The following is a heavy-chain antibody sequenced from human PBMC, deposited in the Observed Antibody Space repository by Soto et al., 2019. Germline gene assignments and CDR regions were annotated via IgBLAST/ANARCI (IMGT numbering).Heavy chain of an antibody. CDR1: GFTFSSYW. CDR2: IKQDGSEK. D-gene: IGHD3-9*01. Sequence: GGSLRLSCAASGFTFSSYWMSWVRQAPGKGLEWVANIKQDGSEKYYVDSVKGRFTISRDNAKNSLYPQMNSLRAEDTAVYYCARDHSSGYYDILTGPYPSWFDPWGQGTLVTVSS. V-gene: IGHV3-7*05. J-gene: IGHJ5*02. CDR3: ARDHSSGYYDILTGPYPSWFDP.